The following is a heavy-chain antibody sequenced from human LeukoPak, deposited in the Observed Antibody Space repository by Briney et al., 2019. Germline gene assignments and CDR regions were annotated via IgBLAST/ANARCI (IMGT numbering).Heavy chain of an antibody. J-gene: IGHJ4*02. V-gene: IGHV4-61*02. CDR1: GGSISSDNYS. CDR3: AIAVAGPYYFDY. D-gene: IGHD6-19*01. CDR2: VYTSGST. Sequence: SETLSLTCTVSGGSISSDNYSWSWIRQPAGKGLEWIGRVYTSGSTNYNPSLKSRVTISVDTSKNQFSLKLSSVTAADTAVYYCAIAVAGPYYFDYWGQGTLVTVSS.